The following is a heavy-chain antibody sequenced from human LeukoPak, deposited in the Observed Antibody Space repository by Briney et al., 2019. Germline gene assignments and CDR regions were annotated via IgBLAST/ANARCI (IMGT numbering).Heavy chain of an antibody. D-gene: IGHD3-22*01. CDR3: AREGGITMIVVVTRSGAFDI. Sequence: ASVKVSCKASGYTFTGYYMHWVRQAPGQGLEWMGWINPNSGGTNYAQKFQGRVTMTRDTSISTAYMELSILRSDDTAVYYCAREGGITMIVVVTRSGAFDIWGQGTMVTVSS. J-gene: IGHJ3*02. CDR1: GYTFTGYY. CDR2: INPNSGGT. V-gene: IGHV1-2*02.